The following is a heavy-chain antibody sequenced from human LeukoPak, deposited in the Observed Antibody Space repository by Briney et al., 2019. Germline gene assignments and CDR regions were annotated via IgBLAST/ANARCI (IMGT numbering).Heavy chain of an antibody. J-gene: IGHJ4*02. CDR2: ISSTGGST. V-gene: IGHV3-64*01. Sequence: PGGSLRLSCAASGFTFSTYGMHWVRQAPGKGLEYVSAISSTGGSTYYANSVKGRFTISRDNSKNTLYLQMGSLRAEDMAVYYCARDGEVTAMEYYFDYWGQGTLVTVSS. CDR3: ARDGEVTAMEYYFDY. D-gene: IGHD2-21*02. CDR1: GFTFSTYG.